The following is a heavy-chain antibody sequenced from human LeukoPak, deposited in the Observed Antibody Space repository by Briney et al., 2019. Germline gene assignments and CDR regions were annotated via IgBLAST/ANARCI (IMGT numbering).Heavy chain of an antibody. CDR1: GFTFSSFA. D-gene: IGHD6-19*01. Sequence: GGSLRLSCAASGFTFSSFAMTWVRQAPGKGLEWVSSVSSSSSYIYYADSVKGRFTISRDNAKNSLYLQMNSLRAEDTAVYYCAREEYSSGWYIPHGLDDWGQGTTVTVSS. V-gene: IGHV3-21*01. CDR2: VSSSSSYI. CDR3: AREEYSSGWYIPHGLDD. J-gene: IGHJ6*02.